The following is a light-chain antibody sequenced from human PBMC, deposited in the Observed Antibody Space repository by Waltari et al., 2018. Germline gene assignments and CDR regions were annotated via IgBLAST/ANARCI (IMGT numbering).Light chain of an antibody. CDR3: QHYGSSSYT. V-gene: IGKV3-20*01. Sequence: EIVLTQSPGTLSLFQGERATFSCRASQSISSSYLAWYQQKPGQAPRLLIYGASSRATGIPDRFSGSGSGTDFTLTISRLEPEDFAVYYCQHYGSSSYTFGQGTKLEI. J-gene: IGKJ2*01. CDR2: GAS. CDR1: QSISSSY.